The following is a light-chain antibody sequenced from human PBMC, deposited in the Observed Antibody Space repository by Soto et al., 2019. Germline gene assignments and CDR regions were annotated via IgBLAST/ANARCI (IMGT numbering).Light chain of an antibody. CDR2: EVS. J-gene: IGLJ1*01. V-gene: IGLV2-23*02. CDR1: SSVVGSYNF. Sequence: QSVLTQPASVSGSPGQSITISCTGTSSVVGSYNFVSWYQQHPGKAPKLMIYEVSKRPSGVSNGFSGSKSGNTASLTISGLQAEDEADYYCCSYAGSYTYVFGTGTKVTVL. CDR3: CSYAGSYTYV.